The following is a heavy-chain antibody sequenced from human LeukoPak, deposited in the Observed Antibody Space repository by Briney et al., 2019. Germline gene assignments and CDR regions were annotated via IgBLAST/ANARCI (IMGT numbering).Heavy chain of an antibody. CDR3: ARNLIPEQLVLNF. J-gene: IGHJ4*02. V-gene: IGHV4-59*01. CDR1: GASISSYY. D-gene: IGHD6-13*01. CDR2: IYYSGST. Sequence: PSETLSLTCTVSGASISSYYWTWIRQPPGKGLEWIGYIYYSGSTNYNPSLKSRVTMSVDTSKNQFSLNLRSVTPEDTAVYYCARNLIPEQLVLNFWGQGTLVTVSS.